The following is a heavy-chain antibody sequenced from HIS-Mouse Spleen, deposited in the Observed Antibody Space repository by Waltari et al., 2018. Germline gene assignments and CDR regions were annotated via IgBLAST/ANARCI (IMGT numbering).Heavy chain of an antibody. D-gene: IGHD3-10*01. CDR2: ISGSGGST. CDR3: AQNYYGSGSYYY. V-gene: IGHV3-23*01. J-gene: IGHJ4*02. Sequence: EVQLLESGGGLVQPGGSLGLPCAASGFTFTSYAMGWVRQAPGNGLGWVSAISGSGGSTYYADSVKGRFTISRDNSKNTLYLQMNSLRAEDTAVYYCAQNYYGSGSYYYWGQGTLVTVSS. CDR1: GFTFTSYA.